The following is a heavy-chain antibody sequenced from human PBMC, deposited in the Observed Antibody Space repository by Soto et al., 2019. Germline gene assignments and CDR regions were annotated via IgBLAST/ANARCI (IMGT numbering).Heavy chain of an antibody. J-gene: IGHJ4*01. CDR1: GFIFSSHW. D-gene: IGHD1-1*01. CDR2: TGPDGSNI. V-gene: IGHV3-74*01. CDR3: VRDNNWSFDY. Sequence: PRGYLVICCASSGFIFSSHWMHWVRQAPGKGLVLVSHTGPDGSNIRDADSVHGRFTISRDNARNTLYLQMNSLRYDDTAVYYCVRDNNWSFDYWGHGIMVTVSS.